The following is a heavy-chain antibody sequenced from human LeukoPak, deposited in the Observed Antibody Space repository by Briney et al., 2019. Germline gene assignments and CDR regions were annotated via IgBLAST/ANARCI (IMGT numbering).Heavy chain of an antibody. CDR3: AREGLGGLTLDY. CDR2: ISTYGGDT. CDR1: GYTFTTYG. J-gene: IGHJ4*02. Sequence: ASVKVSCKASGYTFTTYGISWVRQAPGQGLEWMGWISTYGGDTNYAQKLRGRVTMTTDTSTNTAYMELRSLRSDDTAVYYCAREGLGGLTLDYWGQGTLVTVSS. V-gene: IGHV1-18*01. D-gene: IGHD3-16*01.